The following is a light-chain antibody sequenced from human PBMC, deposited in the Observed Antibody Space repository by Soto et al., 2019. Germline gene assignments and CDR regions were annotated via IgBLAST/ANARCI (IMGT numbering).Light chain of an antibody. J-gene: IGLJ1*01. CDR2: DDN. CDR1: SSNIGGNS. CDR3: GSWDSSLSAYV. V-gene: IGLV1-51*01. Sequence: QSVLTQPPSVSAAPGQKVTISCPGSSSNIGGNSVSWYQQLPGTAPNLLIYDDNKRPSGIHDRFSCSTSGTSATLGITGLQTGDGADYYCGSWDSSLSAYVFGSGTKVTV.